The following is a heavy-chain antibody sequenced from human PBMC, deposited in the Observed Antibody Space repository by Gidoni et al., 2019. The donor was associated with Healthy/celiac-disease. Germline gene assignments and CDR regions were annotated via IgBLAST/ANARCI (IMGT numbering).Heavy chain of an antibody. CDR1: GFTFSSYG. D-gene: IGHD5-12*01. CDR3: ARGWLREGWFDP. J-gene: IGHJ5*02. CDR2: ILYDGSNK. Sequence: QVQLVESGGGVVQPGRSLRLSCAASGFTFSSYGMHWVRKAPGKGLEWVAVILYDGSNKYYADSVKGRFTISRDNSKNTLYLQMNSLRAEDTAVYYCARGWLREGWFDPWGQGTLVTVSS. V-gene: IGHV3-33*01.